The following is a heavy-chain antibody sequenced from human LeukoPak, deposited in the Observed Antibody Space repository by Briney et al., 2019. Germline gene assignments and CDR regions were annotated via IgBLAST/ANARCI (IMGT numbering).Heavy chain of an antibody. V-gene: IGHV1-69*06. CDR2: FDPEDGER. CDR1: GGTFSSYA. CDR3: ARDGGLTVTTFMGP. J-gene: IGHJ5*02. Sequence: GSSVKVSCKASGGTFSSYAISWVRQAPGQGLEWMGGFDPEDGERIYAQKFQDRVTMTEDTSTSTAYMELRSLRSDDTAVYYCARDGGLTVTTFMGPWGQGTLVTVSS. D-gene: IGHD4-17*01.